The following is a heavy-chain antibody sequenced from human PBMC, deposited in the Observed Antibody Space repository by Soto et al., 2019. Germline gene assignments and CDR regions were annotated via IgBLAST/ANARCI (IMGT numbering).Heavy chain of an antibody. V-gene: IGHV4-61*01. D-gene: IGHD1-1*01. J-gene: IGHJ6*02. CDR3: AREGQFAPNGNQLMDV. CDR2: LYYGGT. CDR1: GVSVSNRTHY. Sequence: SETLSLTCEVSGVSVSNRTHYWTWIRQPPGKGLEWIGFLYYGGTNYNPSLKSRLTIALDTSKNQISLNLSSVTAADTAVFYCAREGQFAPNGNQLMDVWDQGTTVTVSS.